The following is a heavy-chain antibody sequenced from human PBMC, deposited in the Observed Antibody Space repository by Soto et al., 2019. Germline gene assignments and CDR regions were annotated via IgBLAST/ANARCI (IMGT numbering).Heavy chain of an antibody. CDR1: GYTFTSYD. V-gene: IGHV1-8*01. CDR2: MNPNSGNT. CDR3: ARVGVDTIFGVVMGAPDYYYYYMDV. Sequence: ASVKVSCKASGYTFTSYDINWVRQATGQGLEWMGWMNPNSGNTGYAQKFQGRVTMTRNTSISTAYMELSSLRSEDTAVYYCARVGVDTIFGVVMGAPDYYYYYMDVWGKGTTVTVSS. J-gene: IGHJ6*03. D-gene: IGHD3-3*01.